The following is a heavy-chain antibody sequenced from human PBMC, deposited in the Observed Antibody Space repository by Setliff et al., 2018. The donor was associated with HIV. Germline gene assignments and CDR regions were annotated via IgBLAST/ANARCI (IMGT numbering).Heavy chain of an antibody. J-gene: IGHJ4*02. CDR2: ISDRGGSI. CDR3: ATANRMVVVGVSTPGWTL. Sequence: GGSLRLSCEASGISFSSYAMTWARQAPGKGLQWVSGISDRGGSIYYAESVRGRFTISRDNSKNTLYLQMSSLRVDDTAVYYCATANRMVVVGVSTPGWTLWGQGALVTVSS. D-gene: IGHD2-21*01. CDR1: GISFSSYA. V-gene: IGHV3-23*01.